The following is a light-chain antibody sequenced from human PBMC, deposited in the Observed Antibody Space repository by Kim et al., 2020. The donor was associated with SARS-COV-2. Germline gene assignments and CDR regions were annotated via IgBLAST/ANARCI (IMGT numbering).Light chain of an antibody. V-gene: IGLV3-1*01. CDR3: QAWDSSSVV. CDR2: QDS. Sequence: VSPGQTDSITCSGDKLGDKYACWYQQKPGQSPVVVIYQDSKRPSGIPERFSGSNSGNTATLTISGTQAMDEADYYCQAWDSSSVVFGGGTQLTVL. J-gene: IGLJ2*01. CDR1: KLGDKY.